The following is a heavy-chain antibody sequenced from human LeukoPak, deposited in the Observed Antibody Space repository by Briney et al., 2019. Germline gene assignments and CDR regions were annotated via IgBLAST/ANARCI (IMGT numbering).Heavy chain of an antibody. V-gene: IGHV4-59*01. Sequence: SETLSLTCTVSGGSIGSYYWSWIRQPPGKGLEWIGYIYDSGSTNYNPSLKSRVTISVDTSKNQFSLKLSSVTAADTAVYYCACPTTADAFDIWGQGTMVTVSS. J-gene: IGHJ3*02. D-gene: IGHD1-26*01. CDR1: GGSIGSYY. CDR3: ACPTTADAFDI. CDR2: IYDSGST.